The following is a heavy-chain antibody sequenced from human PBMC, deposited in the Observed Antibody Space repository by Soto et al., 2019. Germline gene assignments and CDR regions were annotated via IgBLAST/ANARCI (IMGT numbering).Heavy chain of an antibody. D-gene: IGHD6-19*01. CDR3: ARVKKGSGNWFDP. V-gene: IGHV4-31*03. CDR1: GGSISSGGYY. CDR2: IYYSGST. J-gene: IGHJ5*02. Sequence: SETLSLTCTVSGGSISSGGYYWSWIRQHPGKGLEWIGYIYYSGSTYYNPSLKSRVTISVDTSKNQFSLKLSSVTAADTAVYYCARVKKGSGNWFDPWGQGTLVTVSS.